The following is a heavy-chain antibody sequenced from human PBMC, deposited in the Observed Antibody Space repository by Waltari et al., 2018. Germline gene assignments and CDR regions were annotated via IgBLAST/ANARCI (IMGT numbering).Heavy chain of an antibody. J-gene: IGHJ4*02. D-gene: IGHD2-15*01. V-gene: IGHV1-3*04. Sequence: QVQFVQSGAELKKPGASVRLFCRTSGYTFISYAIHWVRQAPGQRLEWMGWIKTGNGNTKYSQKFQGRVTISRDTFARTAYIDLSSLTSEDTAVYYCARGGRLPFFDFWGQGTLVTVSS. CDR2: IKTGNGNT. CDR3: ARGGRLPFFDF. CDR1: GYTFISYA.